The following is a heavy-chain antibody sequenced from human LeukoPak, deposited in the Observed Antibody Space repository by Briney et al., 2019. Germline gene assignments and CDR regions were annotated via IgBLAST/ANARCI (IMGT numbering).Heavy chain of an antibody. CDR3: GRELAVTTTNLVAFDI. CDR1: GGSLSSYY. V-gene: IGHV4-59*12. D-gene: IGHD4-17*01. CDR2: IYYSGST. Sequence: SETLSLTCTVSGGSLSSYYWSWIRQPPGKGLEWIGYIYYSGSTNYNPSLKSRVTISVDTSKNQFSLRLSSVTTSGPAVYYFGRELAVTTTNLVAFDIWGQGKMVTVSS. J-gene: IGHJ3*02.